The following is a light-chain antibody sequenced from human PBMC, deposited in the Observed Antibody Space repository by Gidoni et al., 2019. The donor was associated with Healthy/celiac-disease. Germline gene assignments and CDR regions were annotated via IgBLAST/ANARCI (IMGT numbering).Light chain of an antibody. Sequence: HTAPSPSALSASVGARFTITCRARQCISSYLIWYQQKPGKAPKLLIYAASSLQRGVPSRCSGSGAGTDVTLTISSLQPEDFATYYCQQSYSTPSLTFGGGTKVEIK. CDR2: AAS. CDR1: QCISSY. V-gene: IGKV1-39*01. J-gene: IGKJ4*02. CDR3: QQSYSTPSLT.